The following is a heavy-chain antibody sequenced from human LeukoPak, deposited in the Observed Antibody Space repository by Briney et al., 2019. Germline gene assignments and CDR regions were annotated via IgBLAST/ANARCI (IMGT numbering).Heavy chain of an antibody. V-gene: IGHV1-69*13. CDR1: GGTFSSYA. J-gene: IGHJ6*03. Sequence: SVKVSCKASGGTFSSYAISWVRQAPGQGLEWMGGIIPIFGTANYAQKFQGRVTITADESTSTAHMELSRLRCEDPAVDYCARGDLHRPITIFGVVIWYYYYYMDVWGKGTTVTVSS. CDR2: IIPIFGTA. CDR3: ARGDLHRPITIFGVVIWYYYYYMDV. D-gene: IGHD3-3*01.